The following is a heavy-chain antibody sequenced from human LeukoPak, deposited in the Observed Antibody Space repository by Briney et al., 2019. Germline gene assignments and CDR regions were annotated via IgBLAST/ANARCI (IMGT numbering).Heavy chain of an antibody. CDR1: GFTFSSYA. V-gene: IGHV3-11*01. J-gene: IGHJ3*02. CDR2: ISSSGSTI. Sequence: GGSLRLSCAASGFTFSSYAMSWVRQAPGKGLEWVSYISSSGSTIYYADSVKGRFTISRDNAKNSLYLQMNSLRAEDTAVYYCANYGDYLNAFDIWGQGTIVTVSS. D-gene: IGHD4-17*01. CDR3: ANYGDYLNAFDI.